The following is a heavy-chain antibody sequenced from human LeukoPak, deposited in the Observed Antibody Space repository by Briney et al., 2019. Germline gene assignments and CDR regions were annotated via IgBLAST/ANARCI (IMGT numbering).Heavy chain of an antibody. J-gene: IGHJ4*02. D-gene: IGHD1-14*01. CDR3: AGMDHFDY. CDR2: IKHDGNEK. Sequence: PGGSLRLSCAASGFTFSSSWMAWVRQAPGKGLEWVANIKHDGNEKYYVDSVKGQFTISRDNAKNSLYLEMNSLRADDTAVYYCAGMDHFDYWGQGTLVTVSS. CDR1: GFTFSSSW. V-gene: IGHV3-7*01.